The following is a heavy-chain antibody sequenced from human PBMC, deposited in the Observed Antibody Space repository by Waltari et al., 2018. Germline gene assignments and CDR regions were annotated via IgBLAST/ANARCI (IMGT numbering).Heavy chain of an antibody. J-gene: IGHJ5*02. CDR2: IYYSGST. Sequence: QVQLQESGPGLVKPSQTLSLTCTFSGGSISSGGYYWSWVRQHPGKGMEWIGYIYYSGSTYYNPSLKSRVTISVDTSKNQFSLKLGSVTAADTAVYYCARSYLPNYYGSGSYYNFRWFDPWGQGTLVTVSS. CDR1: GGSISSGGYY. CDR3: ARSYLPNYYGSGSYYNFRWFDP. D-gene: IGHD3-10*01. V-gene: IGHV4-31*03.